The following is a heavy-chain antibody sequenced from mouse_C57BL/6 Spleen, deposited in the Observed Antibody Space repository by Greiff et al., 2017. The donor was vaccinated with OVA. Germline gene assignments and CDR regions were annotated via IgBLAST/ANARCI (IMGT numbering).Heavy chain of an antibody. V-gene: IGHV1-52*01. CDR1: GYTFTSYW. J-gene: IGHJ4*01. D-gene: IGHD1-1*01. CDR2: IDRSDSET. Sequence: QVQLQQPGAELVRPGSSVKLSCKASGYTFTSYWMHWVKQRPIQGLEWIGNIDRSDSETHYNQKFKDKATLTVDKSSSTAYMQLSSLTSEDSAVYYCARSGYGSSYAMDYWGQGTSVTVSS. CDR3: ARSGYGSSYAMDY.